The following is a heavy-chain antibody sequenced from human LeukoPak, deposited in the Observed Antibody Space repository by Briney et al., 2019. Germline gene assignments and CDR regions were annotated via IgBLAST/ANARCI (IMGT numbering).Heavy chain of an antibody. J-gene: IGHJ4*02. V-gene: IGHV3-33*01. CDR3: ARDRNVDYFDY. D-gene: IGHD1-1*01. Sequence: GGSLRLSCAASGFTFSTYGMHWVRQAPGKGLGWVAVIWYDGSDKYYADSVKGRFTISRDNSKNTLYLQMNSLRAEDTAVYYCARDRNVDYFDYWGQGTLVTVAS. CDR2: IWYDGSDK. CDR1: GFTFSTYG.